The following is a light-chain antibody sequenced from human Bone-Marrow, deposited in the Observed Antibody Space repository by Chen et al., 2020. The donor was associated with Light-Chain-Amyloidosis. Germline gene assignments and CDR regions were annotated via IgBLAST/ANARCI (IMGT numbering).Light chain of an antibody. J-gene: IGLJ3*02. CDR3: QSYQGSSQGV. CDR1: SGSIATNY. V-gene: IGLV6-57*01. CDR2: EDD. Sequence: NCMLTQTNAVSETPGKTVIITCNRSSGSIATNYVQWYQQRPGSSPTTLIYEDDQRPSGVPDRFTGSIDRSSNSASLTISGLKTEDEADYYCQSYQGSSQGVFGGGTKLTVL.